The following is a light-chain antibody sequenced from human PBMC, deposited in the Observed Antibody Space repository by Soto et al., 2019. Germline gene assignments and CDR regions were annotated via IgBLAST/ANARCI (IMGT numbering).Light chain of an antibody. CDR2: DAS. CDR3: QQRTFWPFT. CDR1: ESVGSH. Sequence: EIVLTQSPATLSLSPGERATLSCRASESVGSHLAWYQQKPSQAPRVLIYDASNRATGIPARFSGSGSETDFTLTISSLEPEDVAVYFCQQRTFWPFTFGQGTRLEIK. J-gene: IGKJ5*01. V-gene: IGKV3-11*01.